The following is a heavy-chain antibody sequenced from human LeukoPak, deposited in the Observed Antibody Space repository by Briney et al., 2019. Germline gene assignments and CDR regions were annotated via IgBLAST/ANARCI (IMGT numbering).Heavy chain of an antibody. J-gene: IGHJ6*02. Sequence: GGSLRLSCAASGFTFSSNYMSWVRQAPGKGLEWVSVIYSGGITYFADSVKSRFTISRDNSKNTLYLQMNSLSAEETAVYYCALQRPLKGVWGQGTTVTVSS. D-gene: IGHD1-1*01. V-gene: IGHV3-66*04. CDR3: ALQRPLKGV. CDR2: IYSGGIT. CDR1: GFTFSSNY.